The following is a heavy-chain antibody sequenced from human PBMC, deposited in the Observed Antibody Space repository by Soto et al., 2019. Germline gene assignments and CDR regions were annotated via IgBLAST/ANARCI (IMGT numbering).Heavy chain of an antibody. CDR1: GYTFTSYG. CDR2: ISAYNGNT. Sequence: ASVKVSCKASGYTFTSYGISWVRQAPGQGLEWMGWISAYNGNTNYAQKLQGRVTMTTDTSTSTAYMELRSLRSDDTAVYYCAKDHGEWLYQDYYYYYGMDVWGQGTTVTVSS. J-gene: IGHJ6*02. CDR3: AKDHGEWLYQDYYYYYGMDV. D-gene: IGHD3-3*01. V-gene: IGHV1-18*01.